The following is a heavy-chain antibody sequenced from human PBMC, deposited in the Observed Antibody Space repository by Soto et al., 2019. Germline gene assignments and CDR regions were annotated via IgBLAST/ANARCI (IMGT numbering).Heavy chain of an antibody. Sequence: GGSLRLSCGAPGVTFKDYGMHWVRQAPGKGLEWVAVISYDGKQTYYADSVKGRFTISKDRSKRTLFLQMNSLRVDDTAVYYCARDGWGSNWYFDLWGRGTLVTVSS. CDR3: ARDGWGSNWYFDL. J-gene: IGHJ2*01. D-gene: IGHD3-16*01. CDR2: ISYDGKQT. V-gene: IGHV3-30*03. CDR1: GVTFKDYG.